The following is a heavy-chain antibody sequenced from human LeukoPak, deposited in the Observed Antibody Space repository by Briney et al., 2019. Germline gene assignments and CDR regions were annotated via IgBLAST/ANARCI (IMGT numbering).Heavy chain of an antibody. D-gene: IGHD3-10*01. CDR2: ISSSASTR. J-gene: IGHJ4*02. Sequence: GGSLRLSCAASGFAFSTYEMNWVRQAPGKGLEWVSYISSSASTRNYADSVKGRFTISRDNAKNSLYLQMNSLRAEDTAVYYCASVGSFDYWGQGTLVTVSS. CDR1: GFAFSTYE. CDR3: ASVGSFDY. V-gene: IGHV3-48*03.